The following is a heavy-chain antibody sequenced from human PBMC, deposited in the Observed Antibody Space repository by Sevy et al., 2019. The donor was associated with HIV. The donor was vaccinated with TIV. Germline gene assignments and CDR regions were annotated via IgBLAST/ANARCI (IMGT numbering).Heavy chain of an antibody. Sequence: SETLSLTCSVSGASVSAANDYWTWIRQPPGKGLEWIGNVYYFGSTKYNPSLKSRVTISLGTSQKQYSLRLTSVTAADTAVYYCARDQYYDILTGLYAIDVWGHGTTVTVSS. CDR1: GASVSAANDY. CDR3: ARDQYYDILTGLYAIDV. J-gene: IGHJ6*02. D-gene: IGHD3-9*01. CDR2: VYYFGST. V-gene: IGHV4-61*01.